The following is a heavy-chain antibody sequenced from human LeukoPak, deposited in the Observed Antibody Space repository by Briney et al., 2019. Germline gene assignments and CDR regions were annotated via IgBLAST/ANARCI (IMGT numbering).Heavy chain of an antibody. J-gene: IGHJ4*02. D-gene: IGHD6-19*01. Sequence: TGGSLRLSCAASGFTFNYYWMRWVRQAPGKGLEWVGLPRNKAKSYTTEYAAFVKGRFTISRDDSKNSLYLQMNSLKTEDTAVYYWFRVGSVAGSDYLDYWGQGTLVAVSS. CDR1: GFTFNYYW. V-gene: IGHV3-72*01. CDR2: PRNKAKSYTT. CDR3: FRVGSVAGSDYLDY.